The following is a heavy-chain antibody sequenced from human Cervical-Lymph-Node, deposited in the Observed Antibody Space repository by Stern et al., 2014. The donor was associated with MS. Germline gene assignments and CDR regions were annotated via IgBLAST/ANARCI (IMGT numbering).Heavy chain of an antibody. CDR1: GGTFNNYA. Sequence: VKLVESGAEVKRPGSSVKVSCTASGGTFNNYAMNWVRQAPGQGLVWMGGIIPMFGTANQTQPFQGRVTFTADKSTNTAFMDLRSLRSADTAVYVLQTLGATYWGQGTPVIVSS. V-gene: IGHV1-69*06. J-gene: IGHJ4*02. CDR2: IIPMFGTA. D-gene: IGHD3-16*01. CDR3: QTLGATY.